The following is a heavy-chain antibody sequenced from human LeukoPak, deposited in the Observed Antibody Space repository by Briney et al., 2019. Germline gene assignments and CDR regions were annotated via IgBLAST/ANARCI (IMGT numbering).Heavy chain of an antibody. V-gene: IGHV3-30*18. Sequence: GGSLRLSCAASGFTFSSYGMHWVRQAPGKGLEWVAVISYDGSNKYYADSVKGRFTISRDNSKNTLYLQMNSLRAEDTAVYYCAKAGSAYWADYYDSSKIRRVQHWGQGTLVTVSS. CDR3: AKAGSAYWADYYDSSKIRRVQH. CDR1: GFTFSSYG. D-gene: IGHD3-22*01. CDR2: ISYDGSNK. J-gene: IGHJ1*01.